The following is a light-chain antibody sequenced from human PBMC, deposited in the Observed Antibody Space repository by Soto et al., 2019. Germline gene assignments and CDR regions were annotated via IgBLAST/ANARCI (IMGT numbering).Light chain of an antibody. CDR3: QQYNSYWWT. CDR2: DAS. Sequence: DIQMTQSPSTLSASVGDRVTITCRASQSISSWLAWYQQKPGKAPKLLIYDASSLESGVPSRFSGSGSGTEFTLTISSLPPDDFATYYCQQYNSYWWTFGQGTKVEI. J-gene: IGKJ1*01. V-gene: IGKV1-5*01. CDR1: QSISSW.